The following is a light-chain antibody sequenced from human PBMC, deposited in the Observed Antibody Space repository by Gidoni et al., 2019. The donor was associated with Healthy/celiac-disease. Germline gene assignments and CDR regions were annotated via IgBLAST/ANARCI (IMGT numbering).Light chain of an antibody. CDR3: QQRSNWPPLT. CDR1: QSVSSY. V-gene: IGKV3-11*01. J-gene: IGKJ4*01. CDR2: DAS. Sequence: EIVLIQSPATLSLSPGERATLSCRASQSVSSYLAWYQQKPGQAPRLLIYDASTRATGIPARFSGSGSGTDFTLTISSLEPEDFAVYYCQQRSNWPPLTFGGGTKVEIK.